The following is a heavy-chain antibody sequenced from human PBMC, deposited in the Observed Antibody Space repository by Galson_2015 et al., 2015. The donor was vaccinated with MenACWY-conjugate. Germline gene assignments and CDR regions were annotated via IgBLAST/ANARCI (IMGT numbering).Heavy chain of an antibody. D-gene: IGHD6-19*01. CDR3: ARDLEPGIAVAGIGFDY. CDR2: INAGNGNT. J-gene: IGHJ4*02. V-gene: IGHV1-3*01. Sequence: SCKASGYTFTSYAMHWVRQAPGQRLEWMGWINAGNGNTKYSQKFQGRVTITRDTSASTAYMEPSSLRSEDTAVYYCARDLEPGIAVAGIGFDYWGQGTLVTVSS. CDR1: GYTFTSYA.